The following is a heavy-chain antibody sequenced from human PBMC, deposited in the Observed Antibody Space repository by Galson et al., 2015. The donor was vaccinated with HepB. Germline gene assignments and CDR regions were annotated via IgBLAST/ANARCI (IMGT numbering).Heavy chain of an antibody. V-gene: IGHV3-7*03. CDR3: AKGRAHVPANAFDI. D-gene: IGHD2-2*01. Sequence: SLRLSCAASGFTFSTYWMSWVRQAPGKGLEWVANINRDGSEKNYVDSVKGRFTISRDNAENSLDLQMNSLRVEDTAVYYCAKGRAHVPANAFDIWGQGEMLTVSS. J-gene: IGHJ3*02. CDR1: GFTFSTYW. CDR2: INRDGSEK.